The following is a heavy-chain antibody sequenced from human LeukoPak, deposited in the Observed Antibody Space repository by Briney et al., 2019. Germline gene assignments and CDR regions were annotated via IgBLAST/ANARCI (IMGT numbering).Heavy chain of an antibody. CDR2: ISAYNGNT. J-gene: IGHJ4*02. Sequence: ASVTVSCKASGYTFTSYGISWVRQAPGQGLEWMGWISAYNGNTNYAQKLQGRVTMTTDTSTSTAYMELRSLRSDDTAMYYCARAYDFWSGYYTSEYFDYWGQGTLVTVSS. CDR3: ARAYDFWSGYYTSEYFDY. V-gene: IGHV1-18*01. CDR1: GYTFTSYG. D-gene: IGHD3-3*01.